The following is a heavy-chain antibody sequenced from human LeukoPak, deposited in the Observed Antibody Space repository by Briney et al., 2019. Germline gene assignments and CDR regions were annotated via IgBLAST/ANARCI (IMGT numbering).Heavy chain of an antibody. CDR3: ARALPAYYYDSSGYYKNNWFDP. J-gene: IGHJ5*02. CDR1: GGSISSGGYS. Sequence: SQTLSLTCAVSGGSISSGGYSWSWIRQPPGKGLEWIGYIYHSGSTNYNPSLKSRVTISVDTSKNQFSLKLSSVTAADTAVYYCARALPAYYYDSSGYYKNNWFDPWGQGTLVTVSS. V-gene: IGHV4-30-2*01. D-gene: IGHD3-22*01. CDR2: IYHSGST.